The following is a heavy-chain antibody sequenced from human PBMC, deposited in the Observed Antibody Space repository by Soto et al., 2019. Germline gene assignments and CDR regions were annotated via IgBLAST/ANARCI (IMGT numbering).Heavy chain of an antibody. Sequence: PGGSLRLSCAASGFTPSSSDMSWVRQGPGKGLEWVSTIDGAGRITYYADSVKGRLTISRDNSKSTLFLQMESLGADDTAIYYCVKNSGRFHAWGQGALVTVSS. CDR3: VKNSGRFHA. V-gene: IGHV3-23*01. CDR1: GFTPSSSD. J-gene: IGHJ5*02. D-gene: IGHD3-10*01. CDR2: IDGAGRIT.